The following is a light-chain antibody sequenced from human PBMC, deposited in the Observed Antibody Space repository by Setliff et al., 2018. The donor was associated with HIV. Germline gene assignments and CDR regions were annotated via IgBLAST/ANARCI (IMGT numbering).Light chain of an antibody. V-gene: IGLV1-44*01. Sequence: VLTQPPSASGTPGQRVTISCSGSSSNIGSNTVNWYQQVPGTAPKLLIYNNSQRPSGVPDRFSGSKSGTSASLAISGLQSEDEADYYCSAWDDSLNGYVFGTGTKGTV. CDR2: NNS. CDR3: SAWDDSLNGYV. J-gene: IGLJ1*01. CDR1: SSNIGSNT.